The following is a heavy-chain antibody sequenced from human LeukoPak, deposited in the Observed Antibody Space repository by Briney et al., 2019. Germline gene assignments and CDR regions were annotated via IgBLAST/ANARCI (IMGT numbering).Heavy chain of an antibody. V-gene: IGHV4-30-4*01. J-gene: IGHJ5*02. CDR3: ARGGSSWYGVDWFDP. CDR1: SASISSHGHY. CDR2: VSYSGNT. D-gene: IGHD6-13*01. Sequence: PSQTLSLTCTVSSASISSHGHYWSWIRQPPGKVLEWIGYVSYSGNTYYNPSLESRVTISADTSKNQFSLKLHSVTAADTAMYYCARGGSSWYGVDWFDPWGQGTLVTVSS.